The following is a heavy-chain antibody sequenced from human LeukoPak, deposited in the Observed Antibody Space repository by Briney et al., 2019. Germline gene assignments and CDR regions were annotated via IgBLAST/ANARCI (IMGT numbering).Heavy chain of an antibody. J-gene: IGHJ4*02. CDR2: IYYSGST. CDR1: GGSISSSSYY. D-gene: IGHD5-18*01. V-gene: IGHV4-39*01. CDR3: ASSVSVDTAMLSY. Sequence: PSETLSLTCTVSGGSISSSSYYWGWIRQPPGTGLEWIGSIYYSGSTYYNPSLKSRVTISVDTSKNQFSLKPPRVIAADTAVYYCASSVSVDTAMLSYWAQGTLVTVSS.